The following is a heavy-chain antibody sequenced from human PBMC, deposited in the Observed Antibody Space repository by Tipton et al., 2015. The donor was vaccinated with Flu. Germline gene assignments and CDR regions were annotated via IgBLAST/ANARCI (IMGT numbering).Heavy chain of an antibody. CDR3: ARSAYYGSLAFDI. D-gene: IGHD3-10*01. CDR1: GYTFTGYY. V-gene: IGHV1-2*02. CDR2: INPNSGGT. Sequence: QLVQSGAEVKKPGASVKVSCKASGYTFTGYYMHWVRQAPGQGLEWMGWINPNSGGTNYAQKFQGRVTMTRDTSTSTAYMELSRLRSDDTAVYYCARSAYYGSLAFDIWGQGTMVTVSS. J-gene: IGHJ3*02.